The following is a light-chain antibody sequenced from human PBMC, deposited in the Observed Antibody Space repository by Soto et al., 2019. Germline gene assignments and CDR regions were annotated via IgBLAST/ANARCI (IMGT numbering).Light chain of an antibody. Sequence: EIGLTQSPATLSLSPGERATLSCRASQSISTSLAWYQQKPGQGPRLLIYGASTRATGIPDRFSGSGSGTDFTLTISRLEPEDFAVYYCQQYGSSPWTFGQGTKVEIK. CDR1: QSISTS. CDR2: GAS. V-gene: IGKV3-20*01. CDR3: QQYGSSPWT. J-gene: IGKJ1*01.